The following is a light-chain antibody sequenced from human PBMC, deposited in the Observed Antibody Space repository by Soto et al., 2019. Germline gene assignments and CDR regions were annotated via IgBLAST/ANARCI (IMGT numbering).Light chain of an antibody. V-gene: IGKV1-5*03. J-gene: IGKJ1*01. CDR3: QQYNSYSEA. CDR1: QSISSW. Sequence: DIQMTQSPSTLSASVGDRVTISCRASQSISSWLAWYQQKPGKAPRLLIYSASTRESGIPTRFSGSGSGTEFTLTISSLQSDDFAAYYCQQYNSYSEAFGQGTKVDIK. CDR2: SAS.